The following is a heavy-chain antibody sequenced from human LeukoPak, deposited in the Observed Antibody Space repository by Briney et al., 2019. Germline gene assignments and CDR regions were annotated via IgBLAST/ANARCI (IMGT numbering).Heavy chain of an antibody. Sequence: SETLSLTCTVSGGSISSYYWSWIRQSPGKGLEWIGYIYDSGSSKYNPSLKSRVTMSPDMSKNQFSLKLSFVTAADTAVYYCARLESGVLGDPYYYDSTGYYYRGYFDSWGQGTLVTVSS. V-gene: IGHV4-59*08. CDR3: ARLESGVLGDPYYYDSTGYYYRGYFDS. CDR2: IYDSGSS. D-gene: IGHD3-22*01. CDR1: GGSISSYY. J-gene: IGHJ4*02.